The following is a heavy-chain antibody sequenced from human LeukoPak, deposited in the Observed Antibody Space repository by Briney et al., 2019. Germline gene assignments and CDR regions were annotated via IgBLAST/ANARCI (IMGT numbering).Heavy chain of an antibody. Sequence: SETLSLTCTVSGGSISSYYWSWIRQPPGKGLEWIGYIYYSGSTNYNPSLKSRVTISVDTSKNQFSLKLSSVTAADTAVYYCARTHTAMVLFFDHWGQGTLVTVSS. CDR1: GGSISSYY. CDR3: ARTHTAMVLFFDH. CDR2: IYYSGST. D-gene: IGHD5-18*01. J-gene: IGHJ4*02. V-gene: IGHV4-59*01.